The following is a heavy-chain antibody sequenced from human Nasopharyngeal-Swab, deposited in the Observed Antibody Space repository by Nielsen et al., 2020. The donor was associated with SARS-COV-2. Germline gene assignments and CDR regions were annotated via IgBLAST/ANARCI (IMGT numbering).Heavy chain of an antibody. CDR3: ARSPYYDFWSGYYTRFDY. V-gene: IGHV3-21*01. D-gene: IGHD3-3*01. J-gene: IGHJ4*02. CDR2: ISSSSTYI. Sequence: WIRQPPGKGLEWVSSISSSSTYIYYADSVKGRFTVSRDNAKSSLYLQMSSLRTEDAAVYYCARSPYYDFWSGYYTRFDYWGRGTLVTVSS.